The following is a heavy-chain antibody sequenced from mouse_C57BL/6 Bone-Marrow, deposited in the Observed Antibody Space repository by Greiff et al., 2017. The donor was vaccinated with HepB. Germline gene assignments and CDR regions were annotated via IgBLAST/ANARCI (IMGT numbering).Heavy chain of an antibody. CDR3: ASIYEGYWTY. J-gene: IGHJ3*01. V-gene: IGHV1-59*01. CDR1: GYTFTSYW. D-gene: IGHD2-3*01. Sequence: QVQLQQPGAELVRPGTSVKLSCKASGYTFTSYWMHWVKQRPGQGLEWIGVIDPSDSYTNYNQKFKGKATLTVDTSSSTAYMQLSRLTSEDSAVYCCASIYEGYWTYWGQGTLVTVSA. CDR2: IDPSDSYT.